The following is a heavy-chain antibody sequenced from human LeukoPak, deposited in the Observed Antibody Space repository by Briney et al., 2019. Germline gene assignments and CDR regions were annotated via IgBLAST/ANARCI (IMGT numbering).Heavy chain of an antibody. Sequence: GGSLRLSCAASGFTFSSYAMNWVRQAPGKGLEWVSTISDSGGSTYYADSVRGRFTISRDNSKNTLYLQMNSLRAEDTAVYYCAKRGHDYGDHSPDYWGQGTLVTVSS. CDR1: GFTFSSYA. D-gene: IGHD4-17*01. J-gene: IGHJ4*02. CDR2: ISDSGGST. CDR3: AKRGHDYGDHSPDY. V-gene: IGHV3-23*01.